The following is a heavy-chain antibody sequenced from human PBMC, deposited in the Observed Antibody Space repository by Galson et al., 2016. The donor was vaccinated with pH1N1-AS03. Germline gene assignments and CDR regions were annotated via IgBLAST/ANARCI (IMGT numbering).Heavy chain of an antibody. D-gene: IGHD5-18*01. CDR1: RFTFSDYG. CDR3: AKVYSKWSYGLEHLDS. J-gene: IGHJ4*02. V-gene: IGHV3-30*18. CDR2: TSSDGSVR. Sequence: SLRLSCAASRFTFSDYGMSWVRQAPGKGLEWVAATSSDGSVRHFADHVRGRFTVSRDNSKNTLYLEMNSLRPEDTAVYYCAKVYSKWSYGLEHLDSWGQGTLVTVSS.